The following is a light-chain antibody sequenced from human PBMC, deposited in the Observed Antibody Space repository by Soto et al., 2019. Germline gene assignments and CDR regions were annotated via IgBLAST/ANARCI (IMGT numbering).Light chain of an antibody. CDR2: STN. Sequence: QAVVTQEPSLTVSPGGTVTLTCASSTGAVTSGYYPNWFQQKPGQAPRALIYSTNKKHSWTPARFSGSLLGGKAALTLSGVQPEDEADYYCLLYYGDAQLVVFGGGTKLTVL. CDR1: TGAVTSGYY. CDR3: LLYYGDAQLVV. V-gene: IGLV7-43*01. J-gene: IGLJ2*01.